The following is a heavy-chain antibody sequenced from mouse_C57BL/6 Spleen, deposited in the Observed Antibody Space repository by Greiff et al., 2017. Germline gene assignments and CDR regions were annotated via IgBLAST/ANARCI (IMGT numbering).Heavy chain of an antibody. CDR1: GYTFTSYW. V-gene: IGHV1-64*01. D-gene: IGHD3-3*01. CDR3: ARWGLDFDY. Sequence: VQLQQSGAELVKPGASVKLSCKASGYTFTSYWMHWVKQRPGQGLEWIGIIHPNSGSTNYNEKFKSKATLTVDKSSSTTYMQLSRLTSEDSAVYYCARWGLDFDYWGQGTTLTVSS. CDR2: IHPNSGST. J-gene: IGHJ2*01.